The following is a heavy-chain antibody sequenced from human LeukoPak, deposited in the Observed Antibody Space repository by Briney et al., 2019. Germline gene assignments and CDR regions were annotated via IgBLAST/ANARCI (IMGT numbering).Heavy chain of an antibody. Sequence: PGESLKISCKGSGYSFTNYWIGWVRQMPGKGLEWMGIIYPGDSDTRYSPSFQGQVTISADKSISTAYLQWSSLKASDTAMYYCARVGARWGDYFDYWGQGTLVIVSS. V-gene: IGHV5-51*01. CDR3: ARVGARWGDYFDY. CDR1: GYSFTNYW. D-gene: IGHD1-26*01. J-gene: IGHJ4*02. CDR2: IYPGDSDT.